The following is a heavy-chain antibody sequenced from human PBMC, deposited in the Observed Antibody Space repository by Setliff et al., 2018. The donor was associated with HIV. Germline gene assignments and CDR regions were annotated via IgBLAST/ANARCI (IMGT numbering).Heavy chain of an antibody. CDR1: GDTFTSHA. Sequence: SVKVSCKASGDTFTSHAISWVRQAPGQGLEWMGGIIPIFGTPNYTQKFKGRLTITADESTSTVYMELGSLRSEDTAVYYCARDSRDIVVVIAPEPEPYYYYGMDVWGEGTTVTVSS. CDR2: IIPIFGTP. V-gene: IGHV1-69*13. D-gene: IGHD2-15*01. CDR3: ARDSRDIVVVIAPEPEPYYYYGMDV. J-gene: IGHJ6*04.